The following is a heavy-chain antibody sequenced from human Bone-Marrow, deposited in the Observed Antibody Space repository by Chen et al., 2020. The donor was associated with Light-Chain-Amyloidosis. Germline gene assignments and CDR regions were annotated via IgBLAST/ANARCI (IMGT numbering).Heavy chain of an antibody. Sequence: QVQLQESGPGLVKPSETLSLTCTVSGYSISSGYYWGWIRQPPGKGLEWIGSIYHSGSTYYNPSLKSRVTISVDTSKNQFSLKLSSVTAADTAVYYCARDRRFGNFDYWGQGTLVTVSS. J-gene: IGHJ4*02. CDR2: IYHSGST. V-gene: IGHV4-38-2*02. CDR1: GYSISSGYY. CDR3: ARDRRFGNFDY. D-gene: IGHD3-10*01.